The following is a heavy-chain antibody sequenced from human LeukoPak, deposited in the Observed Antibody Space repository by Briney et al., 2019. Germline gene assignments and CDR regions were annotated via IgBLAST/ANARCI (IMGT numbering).Heavy chain of an antibody. D-gene: IGHD3-22*01. CDR3: ATASPSNYYYVSSGAYGMDV. CDR2: FILIVGIS. J-gene: IGHJ6*02. Sequence: ASVKVSREASGGTFTNYTATWVRDAPGPGGEWMGRFILIVGISNYAQKFPGRVTITADKSMSTAYMALSSLRCEDTAVYYCATASPSNYYYVSSGAYGMDVWGQGPTVTVSS. CDR1: GGTFTNYT. V-gene: IGHV1-69*02.